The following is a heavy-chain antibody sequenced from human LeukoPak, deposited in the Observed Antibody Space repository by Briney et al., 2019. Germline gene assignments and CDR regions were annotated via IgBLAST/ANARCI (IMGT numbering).Heavy chain of an antibody. V-gene: IGHV3-11*04. CDR2: ISSSGSTI. J-gene: IGHJ6*03. Sequence: GGSLRLSCAASGFTFSDYYMSWIRQAPGKGLEWVSYISSSGSTIYYADSVKGRFTISRDNAKNSLYLQMNSLRAEGTAVYYCASGCSSTSCYEQRGYYYYYYMDVWGKGTTVTVSS. CDR3: ASGCSSTSCYEQRGYYYYYYMDV. D-gene: IGHD2-2*01. CDR1: GFTFSDYY.